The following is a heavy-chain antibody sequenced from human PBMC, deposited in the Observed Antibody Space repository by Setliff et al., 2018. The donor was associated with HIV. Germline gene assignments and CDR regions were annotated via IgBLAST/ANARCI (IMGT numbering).Heavy chain of an antibody. CDR3: AKTNIPMPRSGTRLES. CDR1: GGSMGSHY. D-gene: IGHD2-2*02. Sequence: KPSETLSLTCVISGGSMGSHYWSWIRQSPGKGLEWIGNIHYTGISDINPSLKRRATISLDRPKIQFSLKLSSVTAADTAIYYCAKTNIPMPRSGTRLESWGPGRLVTVSS. J-gene: IGHJ4*02. CDR2: IHYTGIS. V-gene: IGHV4-59*11.